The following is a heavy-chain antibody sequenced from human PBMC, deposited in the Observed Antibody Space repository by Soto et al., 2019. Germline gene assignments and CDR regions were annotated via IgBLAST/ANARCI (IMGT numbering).Heavy chain of an antibody. CDR3: AKDLSYYVSGSYTCSYYYYGMDV. CDR2: ISGSGGST. V-gene: IGHV3-23*01. J-gene: IGHJ6*02. D-gene: IGHD3-10*01. CDR1: GFSFSSYA. Sequence: PGGCLKLSCAASGFSFSSYAMGWVRHAPGKGLEWVSAISGSGGSTYYADSVKGRFTISRNNSKNTLYLQMNSLRAEDTAVYYCAKDLSYYVSGSYTCSYYYYGMDVWGQGTTVTVSS.